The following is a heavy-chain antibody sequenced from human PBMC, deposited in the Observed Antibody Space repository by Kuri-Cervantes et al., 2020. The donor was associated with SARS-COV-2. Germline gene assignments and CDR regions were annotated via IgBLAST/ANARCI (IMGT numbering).Heavy chain of an antibody. Sequence: GGSLRLSCAASGFTFRNSGMTWVRQAPGEGLEWIAYINVASNTIYYADSVQGRFTISRDNARNSLFLEMNSLRAEDTAVYYCARDLNWSSWYGNIERMFDSWGRGTLVTVSS. CDR2: INVASNTI. J-gene: IGHJ4*02. CDR1: GFTFRNSG. CDR3: ARDLNWSSWYGNIERMFDS. V-gene: IGHV3-48*01. D-gene: IGHD6-13*01.